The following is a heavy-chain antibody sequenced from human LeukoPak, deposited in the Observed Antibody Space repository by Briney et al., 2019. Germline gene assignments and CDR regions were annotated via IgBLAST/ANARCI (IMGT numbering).Heavy chain of an antibody. Sequence: GGSLRLSCAASGLTFSSYSMNWVRQAPGKGLEWVSSISSSSSYIYYADSVKGRFTISRDNAKNSLYLQMNSLRAEDTAVYYCARAPLCYGGDCYSADYWGQGTLVTVSS. D-gene: IGHD2-21*02. CDR1: GLTFSSYS. V-gene: IGHV3-21*01. J-gene: IGHJ4*02. CDR3: ARAPLCYGGDCYSADY. CDR2: ISSSSSYI.